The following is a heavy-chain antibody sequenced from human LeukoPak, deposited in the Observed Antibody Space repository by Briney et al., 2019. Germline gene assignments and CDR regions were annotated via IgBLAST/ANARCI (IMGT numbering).Heavy chain of an antibody. CDR1: GGSINSYY. CDR2: IYTTGST. J-gene: IGHJ4*02. D-gene: IGHD3-10*01. CDR3: ARDAAYYYGSGSYRNGNDY. Sequence: SETLSLTCTVSGGSINSYYWSWIRQPAGKGLEWIGRIYTTGSTNYNPSLKSGVTMSVDTSKNQFSLKLSSVTAADTAVYYCARDAAYYYGSGSYRNGNDYWGQGSLVTVSS. V-gene: IGHV4-4*07.